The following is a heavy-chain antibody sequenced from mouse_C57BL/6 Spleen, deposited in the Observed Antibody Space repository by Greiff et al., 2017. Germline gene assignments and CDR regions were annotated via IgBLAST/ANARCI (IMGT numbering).Heavy chain of an antibody. CDR2: IYPGGGYT. Sequence: QVQLQQSGAELVRPGTSVKMSCKASGYTFTNYWIGWAKQRPGHGLEWIGDIYPGGGYTNYNEKFKGKATLTADKSSSTAYMQFSSLTSEDSAIYYCARSAYYGSSYDAMDYWGQGTSVTVSS. J-gene: IGHJ4*01. D-gene: IGHD1-1*01. V-gene: IGHV1-63*01. CDR1: GYTFTNYW. CDR3: ARSAYYGSSYDAMDY.